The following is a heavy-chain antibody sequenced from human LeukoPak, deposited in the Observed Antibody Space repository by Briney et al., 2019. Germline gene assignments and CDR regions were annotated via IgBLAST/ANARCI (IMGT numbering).Heavy chain of an antibody. CDR3: ATTQWLAPPPDS. Sequence: GGSLRLSCAASGFTFSKYWMLWVRQAPGKGLESVSRINTDGTVTTYADSVKGRFTVSRDNADNTMFLQMNSVRDEDTAVYYCATTQWLAPPPDSWGQGTPVTVSS. J-gene: IGHJ4*02. V-gene: IGHV3-74*01. CDR2: INTDGTVT. D-gene: IGHD6-19*01. CDR1: GFTFSKYW.